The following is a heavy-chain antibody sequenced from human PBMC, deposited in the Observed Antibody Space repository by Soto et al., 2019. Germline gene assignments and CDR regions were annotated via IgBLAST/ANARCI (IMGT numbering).Heavy chain of an antibody. J-gene: IGHJ3*02. CDR2: LSAYNGNL. Sequence: QVQLVQSGAEVKMPGASVKVSCKASGYTFINYGISWVRQAPGQGLEWMGWLSAYNGNLNYAPKIQGRVTMTTDASTTTAYMERRSLRSDDTAVYYCVRDGISGAEPFDIWGQGTMVTVSS. V-gene: IGHV1-18*01. CDR3: VRDGISGAEPFDI. D-gene: IGHD1-20*01. CDR1: GYTFINYG.